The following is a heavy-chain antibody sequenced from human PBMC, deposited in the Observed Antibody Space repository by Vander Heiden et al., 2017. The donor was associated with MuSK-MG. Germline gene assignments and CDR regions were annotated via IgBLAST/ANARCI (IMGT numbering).Heavy chain of an antibody. CDR2: ISSDGRNR. V-gene: IGHV3-30*04. J-gene: IGHJ3*01. CDR3: ARDQLHDDSAYYNGFDV. Sequence: QVRLVESGGGVVQPGRSLRLPCTGSGFTFHKYDMHWVRQAPGKGLEWVAVISSDGRNRYFADSVKGRFTTSRDSSNNTVYLHMNSLRDEDTSVYYCARDQLHDDSAYYNGFDVWGQGTVVTVSS. CDR1: GFTFHKYD. D-gene: IGHD3-3*01.